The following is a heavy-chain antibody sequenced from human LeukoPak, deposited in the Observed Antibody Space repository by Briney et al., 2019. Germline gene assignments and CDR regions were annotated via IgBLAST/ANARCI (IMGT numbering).Heavy chain of an antibody. V-gene: IGHV1-69*13. D-gene: IGHD2/OR15-2a*01. Sequence: SVKVSCKASGGTFSSYAISWVRQAPGQGLEWMGGIIPIFGTANYAQKFQGRVTITADESTSTAYMELSSLRSEDTAVYYCARDGNIVSLSYYYYYYMDVWGKGTTVTVSS. CDR3: ARDGNIVSLSYYYYYYMDV. CDR1: GGTFSSYA. CDR2: IIPIFGTA. J-gene: IGHJ6*03.